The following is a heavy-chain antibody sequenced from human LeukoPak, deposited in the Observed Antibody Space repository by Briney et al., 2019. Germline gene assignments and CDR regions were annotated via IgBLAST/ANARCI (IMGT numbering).Heavy chain of an antibody. CDR2: ISSSSSYI. D-gene: IGHD6-19*01. Sequence: GGSLRLSCAASGFTFSSYSMNWVRRAPGKGLEWVSSISSSSSYIYYADSVKGRFTISRDNAKNSLYLQMNSLRAEDTSVYYCARVKSRAVAGVDYWGQGTLVTVSS. J-gene: IGHJ4*02. V-gene: IGHV3-21*01. CDR3: ARVKSRAVAGVDY. CDR1: GFTFSSYS.